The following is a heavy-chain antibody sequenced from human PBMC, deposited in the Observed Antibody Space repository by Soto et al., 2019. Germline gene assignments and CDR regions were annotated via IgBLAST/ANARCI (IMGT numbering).Heavy chain of an antibody. CDR3: ARDRAADY. CDR2: ISYDGSNK. J-gene: IGHJ4*02. Sequence: LRLSCAASGFTFSSYAMHWVRQAPGKGLEWVAVISYDGSNKYYADSVKGRFTISRDNSKNTLYLQMNSLRAEDTAVYYCARDRAADYWGQGNLGTVSS. V-gene: IGHV3-30-3*01. CDR1: GFTFSSYA. D-gene: IGHD6-13*01.